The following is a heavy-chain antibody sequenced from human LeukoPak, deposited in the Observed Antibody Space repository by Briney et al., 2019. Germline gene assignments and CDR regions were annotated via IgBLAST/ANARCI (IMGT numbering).Heavy chain of an antibody. CDR1: GFTFSSYG. D-gene: IGHD6-13*01. J-gene: IGHJ4*02. Sequence: GGSLRLSCAASGFTFSSYGMHWVRQAPGKGLEWVAVISYDGSNKYYADPVKGRFTISRDNSKNTLYLQMNSLRAEDTAVYYCAKDQMGHIAAVDYWGQGTLVTVSS. CDR3: AKDQMGHIAAVDY. V-gene: IGHV3-30*18. CDR2: ISYDGSNK.